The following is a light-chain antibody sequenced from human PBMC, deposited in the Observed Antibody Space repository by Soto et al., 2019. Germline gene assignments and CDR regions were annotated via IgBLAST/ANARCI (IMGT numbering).Light chain of an antibody. Sequence: SALTQPASVSGYPGQSITISCTGRSSDVGGYNYVSWYQQHPDKAPKFMIYEVSRRPSGVSNRFSGSKSGNTASLTVSGLQAEDEADYYCSSYTTSNTYVFGTGTKVTLL. CDR3: SSYTTSNTYV. J-gene: IGLJ1*01. CDR1: SSDVGGYNY. CDR2: EVS. V-gene: IGLV2-14*01.